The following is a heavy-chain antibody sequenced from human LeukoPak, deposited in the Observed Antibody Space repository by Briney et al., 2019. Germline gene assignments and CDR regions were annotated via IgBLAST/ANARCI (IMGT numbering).Heavy chain of an antibody. Sequence: PGGSLRLSCAASGFIFSSYTMNWVRQAPGKGLEWVAVISYDGSNKYYADSVKGRFTISRDNSKNTLYLQMNSLRAEDTAVYYCAKDQGDFLGLDAFGFWGQGTMVTVSS. CDR3: AKDQGDFLGLDAFGF. J-gene: IGHJ3*01. D-gene: IGHD3-3*01. CDR1: GFIFSSYT. CDR2: ISYDGSNK. V-gene: IGHV3-30-3*02.